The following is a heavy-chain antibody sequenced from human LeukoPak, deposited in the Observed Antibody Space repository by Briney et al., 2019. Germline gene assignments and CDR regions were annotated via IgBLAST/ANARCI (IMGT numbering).Heavy chain of an antibody. V-gene: IGHV3-23*01. CDR3: AKYNLGHSSGWYTRNDYYYYYMDV. D-gene: IGHD6-19*01. J-gene: IGHJ6*03. CDR1: GFTFSSYA. CDR2: VSGNADST. Sequence: PGGSLRLSCAASGFTFSSYALSWVRQAPGKGLEWVSTVSGNADSTYYADSVKGRFTISRDNAKNSLYLQMNSLRAEDTAVYYCAKYNLGHSSGWYTRNDYYYYYMDVWGKGTTVTVSS.